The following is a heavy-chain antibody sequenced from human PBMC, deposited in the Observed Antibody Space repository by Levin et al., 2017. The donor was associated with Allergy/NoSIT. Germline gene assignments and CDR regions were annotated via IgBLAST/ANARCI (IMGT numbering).Heavy chain of an antibody. J-gene: IGHJ4*02. D-gene: IGHD2-8*02. V-gene: IGHV3-48*04. CDR1: GFTFETYG. CDR2: ISGSGSPT. Sequence: QPGGSLRLSCAASGFTFETYGMNWVRQAPGKGLEWVSHISGSGSPTYYADPVKGRFTISRDNAKKSLYLQMSSLRVEDTAVYYCARGLYDFWGQGALVTVSS. CDR3: ARGLYDF.